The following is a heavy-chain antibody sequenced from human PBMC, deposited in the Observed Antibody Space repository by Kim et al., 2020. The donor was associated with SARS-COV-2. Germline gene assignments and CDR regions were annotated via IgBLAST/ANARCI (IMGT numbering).Heavy chain of an antibody. D-gene: IGHD3-9*01. J-gene: IGHJ4*02. CDR2: ISYDGSNK. CDR1: GFTFSSYG. Sequence: GGSLRLSCAASGFTFSSYGMHWVRQAPGKGLEWVAVISYDGSNKYYADSVKGRFTISRDNSKNTLYLQMNSLRAEDTAVYYCAKGDRSGPGLRYFDWLLWGQGTLVTVSS. CDR3: AKGDRSGPGLRYFDWLL. V-gene: IGHV3-30*18.